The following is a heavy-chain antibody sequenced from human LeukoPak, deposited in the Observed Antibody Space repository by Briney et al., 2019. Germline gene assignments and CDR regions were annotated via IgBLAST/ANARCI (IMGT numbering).Heavy chain of an antibody. J-gene: IGHJ5*02. CDR2: INPNSGGT. CDR1: GYTFTSYY. V-gene: IGHV1-2*02. Sequence: GASVEVSCKASGYTFTSYYMHWVRQAPGQGLEWMGWINPNSGGTNYAQKFQGRVTMTRDTSISTAYMELSRLRSDDTAVYYCARGIDFVENWFDPWGQGTLVTVSS. D-gene: IGHD2-15*01. CDR3: ARGIDFVENWFDP.